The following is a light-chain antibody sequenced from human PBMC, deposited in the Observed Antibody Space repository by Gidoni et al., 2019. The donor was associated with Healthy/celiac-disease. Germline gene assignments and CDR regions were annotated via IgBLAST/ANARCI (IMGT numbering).Light chain of an antibody. Sequence: DIQMTQSPSSLSASVGDRVTIPCRASQGIRNDLGLYQQKPGKAPKRLIDAAYSLQSGVPSRFSGRGSGKEFTLTSSSLQPEDFATYYCLQNNSYPRTFGQGTKVEIK. CDR3: LQNNSYPRT. V-gene: IGKV1-17*01. J-gene: IGKJ1*01. CDR1: QGIRND. CDR2: AAY.